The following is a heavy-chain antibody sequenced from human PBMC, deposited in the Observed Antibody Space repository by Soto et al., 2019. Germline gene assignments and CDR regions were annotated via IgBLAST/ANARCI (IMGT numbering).Heavy chain of an antibody. J-gene: IGHJ1*01. D-gene: IGHD3-10*01. V-gene: IGHV3-23*01. CDR1: GFTFSSYA. Sequence: EVQLLESGGGLVQPGGSLRLSCAASGFTFSSYAMSWVRQAPGKGLEWVSAISGSGGSTYYADSVKGRFTISRDNSKNTLYLQMNSLRAEDTAVYYCAKSFPYYYGSGSSAPGYFQHWGQGTLVTVYS. CDR2: ISGSGGST. CDR3: AKSFPYYYGSGSSAPGYFQH.